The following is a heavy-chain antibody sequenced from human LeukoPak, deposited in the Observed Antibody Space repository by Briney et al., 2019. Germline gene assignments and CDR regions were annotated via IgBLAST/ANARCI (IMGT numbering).Heavy chain of an antibody. D-gene: IGHD1-26*01. V-gene: IGHV3-20*01. CDR1: GFTFDDYG. Sequence: PGGSLRLSCAASGFTFDDYGMSWVRQAPGKGLEWVSGINWNGGSTGYADSVKGRFTISRDNAKNSLYLQMNSLRAEDTALYHCARGLTPKWELSSETHLYFDYWGQGTLVTVSS. CDR2: INWNGGST. J-gene: IGHJ4*02. CDR3: ARGLTPKWELSSETHLYFDY.